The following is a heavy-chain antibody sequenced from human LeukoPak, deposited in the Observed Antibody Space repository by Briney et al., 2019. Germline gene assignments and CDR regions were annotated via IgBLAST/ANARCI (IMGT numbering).Heavy chain of an antibody. D-gene: IGHD3-22*01. CDR1: GFNFINAW. J-gene: IGHJ4*02. V-gene: IGHV3-15*01. CDR2: IKSKTDGGTT. CDR3: TTVDSSGDYYGLDY. Sequence: PGGSLRLSCAASGFNFINAWASWVRQAPGKGLEWVGRIKSKTDGGTTDYAAPVKGRFTISRDDSKNTLYLQMNSLKTEDTAVYYCTTVDSSGDYYGLDYWGQRALVTVSS.